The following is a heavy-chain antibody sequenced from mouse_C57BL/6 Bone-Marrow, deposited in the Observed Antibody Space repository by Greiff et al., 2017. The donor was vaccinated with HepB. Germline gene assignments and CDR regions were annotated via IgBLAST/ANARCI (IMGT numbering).Heavy chain of an antibody. CDR1: GFNIKDDY. V-gene: IGHV14-4*01. J-gene: IGHJ2*01. D-gene: IGHD3-2*02. CDR3: TIQGFDY. Sequence: EVQLQQSGAELVRPGASVKLSCTASGFNIKDDYMHWVKQRPEQGLEWIGWIDPENGDTEYASKFQGKATITADTSSNTAYRQLSSLTSEDTAVYYCTIQGFDYWGQGTTLTVSS. CDR2: IDPENGDT.